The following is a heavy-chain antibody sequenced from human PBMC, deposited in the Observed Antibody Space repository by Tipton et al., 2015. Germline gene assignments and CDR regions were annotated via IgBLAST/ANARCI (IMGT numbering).Heavy chain of an antibody. J-gene: IGHJ6*02. V-gene: IGHV4-59*01. CDR3: ARDLEHCMDF. Sequence: TLSLTCTVSGAFINSYYWSWIRQPPGKGLEWVGYIHYSGSINYNPSLKSRVTISIDTSKTQFSLKMSSVTASDTAVYYCARDLEHCMDFWGQWTTVTVSS. D-gene: IGHD5-24*01. CDR1: GAFINSYY. CDR2: IHYSGSI.